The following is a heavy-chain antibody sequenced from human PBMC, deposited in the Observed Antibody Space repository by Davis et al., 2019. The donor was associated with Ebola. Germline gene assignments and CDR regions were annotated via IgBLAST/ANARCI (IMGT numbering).Heavy chain of an antibody. D-gene: IGHD6-6*01. CDR2: INHSGST. V-gene: IGHV4-34*01. J-gene: IGHJ4*02. Sequence: GSLRLSCAVYGGSFSGYYWSWIRQPPGKGLEWIGEINHSGSTNYNPSLKSRVTISVDTSKNQFSLKLSSVTAADTAVYYCAREGSVFSKAARGFDYWGQGTLVTVSS. CDR1: GGSFSGYY. CDR3: AREGSVFSKAARGFDY.